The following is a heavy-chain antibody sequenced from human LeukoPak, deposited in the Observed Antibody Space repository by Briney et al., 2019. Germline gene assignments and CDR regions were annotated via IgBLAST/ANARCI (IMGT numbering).Heavy chain of an antibody. CDR1: GGSISTANYY. CDR2: IFYSGTT. D-gene: IGHD1-26*01. CDR3: AKSGGYGLIDY. J-gene: IGHJ4*02. Sequence: PSETLSLTCTVSGGSISTANYYWGWIRQPPGKGLEWIGNIFYSGTTYYSPSLKSRVTISLDTSRNQFSLKLNSVTAADTAVYYCAKSGGYGLIDYWGQGTLVTVSS. V-gene: IGHV4-39*07.